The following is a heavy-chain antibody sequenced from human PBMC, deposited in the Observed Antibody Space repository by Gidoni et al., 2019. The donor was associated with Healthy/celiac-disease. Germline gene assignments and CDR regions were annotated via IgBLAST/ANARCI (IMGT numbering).Heavy chain of an antibody. V-gene: IGHV4-39*01. Sequence: QLQLQESGPGLVKPSETLSLTCTVSGGSISSSSYYWGWIRQPPGKGLEWIGSIYYSGSTYDNPSLKSRVTISVDTSKNQFSLKLSSVTAADTAVYYCARLDYKTTFDYWGQGTLVTVSS. CDR2: IYYSGST. D-gene: IGHD4-4*01. CDR1: GGSISSSSYY. CDR3: ARLDYKTTFDY. J-gene: IGHJ4*02.